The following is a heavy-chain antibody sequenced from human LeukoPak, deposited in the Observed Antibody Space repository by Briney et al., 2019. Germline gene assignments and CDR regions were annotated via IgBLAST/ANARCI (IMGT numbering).Heavy chain of an antibody. CDR1: GYTFTGYY. J-gene: IGHJ4*01. V-gene: IGHV1-2*06. Sequence: ASVKVSCKASGYTFTGYYMHWVRQAPGQGPEWMGRINPNSGGTNYAQKFQGRVTMTRDTSISTAYMELSRLRSDDTAVYYCARDRSTAMAIFDYWGQGTLVTVSS. D-gene: IGHD5-18*01. CDR2: INPNSGGT. CDR3: ARDRSTAMAIFDY.